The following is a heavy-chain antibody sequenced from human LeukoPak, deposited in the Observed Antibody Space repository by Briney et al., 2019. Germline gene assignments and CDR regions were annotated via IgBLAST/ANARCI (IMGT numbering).Heavy chain of an antibody. CDR2: IQSSGST. CDR1: GGSISTYY. D-gene: IGHD2-21*02. V-gene: IGHV4-4*07. CDR3: ARHVSPQGTKAKLAYCGGDCWAGFTT. Sequence: SETLSLTCTVSGGSISTYYWNWIRQPAGKGLEWIGRIQSSGSTNYNPSLKSRLTMSVDKSKNQFSLKLSSVIAADTAVYYCARHVSPQGTKAKLAYCGGDCWAGFTTWGQGTLVTVSS. J-gene: IGHJ5*02.